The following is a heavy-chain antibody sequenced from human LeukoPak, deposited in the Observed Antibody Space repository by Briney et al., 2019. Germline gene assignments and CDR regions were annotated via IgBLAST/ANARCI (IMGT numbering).Heavy chain of an antibody. V-gene: IGHV4-38-2*01. D-gene: IGHD2-2*01. Sequence: SETLSLTCAVSGYSISSGYYWGCIRQPPGKGLEWIGSIYHSGSTYYNPSLKSRVTISVDTSKNQFSLKLSSVNAADTAVYYCAALDIVVVPAAIDPWGQGTLVTVSS. CDR2: IYHSGST. J-gene: IGHJ5*02. CDR3: AALDIVVVPAAIDP. CDR1: GYSISSGYY.